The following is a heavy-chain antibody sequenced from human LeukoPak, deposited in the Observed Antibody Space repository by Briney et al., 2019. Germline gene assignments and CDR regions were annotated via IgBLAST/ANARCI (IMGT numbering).Heavy chain of an antibody. J-gene: IGHJ4*02. CDR3: ARGSVAAH. D-gene: IGHD6-19*01. V-gene: IGHV4-34*01. CDR1: GGSFSGYY. CDR2: INHSGST. Sequence: SETLSLTCAVYGGSFSGYYWSWIRQPPGKGLEWIGEINHSGSTNYNPSLKSRVTISVDTSKNQSSLKLSSVTAPDTAVYYCARGSVAAHWGQGTLVTVSS.